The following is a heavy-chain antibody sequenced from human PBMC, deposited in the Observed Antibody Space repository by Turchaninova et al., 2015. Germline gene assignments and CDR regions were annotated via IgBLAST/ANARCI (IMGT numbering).Heavy chain of an antibody. CDR1: GGSISSDNYH. V-gene: IGHV4-30-4*01. CDR3: ARGPTSTTDY. Sequence: QVQLQESGPGLVKPSETLSLPCTVSGGSISSDNYHWGWIRQPPGKGLEWIGYIFYSGATYYKPSLKSRVTLSVDTSKNQFSLKLGSVTAADTAVYYCARGPTSTTDYWGQGILVTVSS. CDR2: IFYSGAT. J-gene: IGHJ4*02. D-gene: IGHD4-17*01.